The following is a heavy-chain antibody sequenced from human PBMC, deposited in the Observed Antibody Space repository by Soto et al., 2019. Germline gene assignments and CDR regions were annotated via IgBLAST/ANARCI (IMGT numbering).Heavy chain of an antibody. J-gene: IGHJ6*02. V-gene: IGHV1-69*13. Sequence: GASVKVSCKASGGTFSSYAISWVRQAPGQGLEWMGGIIPIFGTANYAQKFQGRVTITADESTSTAYMELSSLRSEDTAVYYCARGPYWNRGGDYYYYGMDAWGQGTTVTVSS. CDR1: GGTFSSYA. D-gene: IGHD1-1*01. CDR2: IIPIFGTA. CDR3: ARGPYWNRGGDYYYYGMDA.